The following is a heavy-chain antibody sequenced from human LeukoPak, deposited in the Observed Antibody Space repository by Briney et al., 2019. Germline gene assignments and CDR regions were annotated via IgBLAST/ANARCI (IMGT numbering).Heavy chain of an antibody. CDR1: GFTFSSYA. Sequence: GGSLRLSCAASGFTFSSYAMHWVRRAPGKGLEWVAVISYDGSNKYYADSVKGRFTISRDNSKNTLYLQMNSLRAEDTAVYYCARDRSPEYSSGLAWFDPWGQGTLVTVSS. CDR2: ISYDGSNK. V-gene: IGHV3-30-3*01. CDR3: ARDRSPEYSSGLAWFDP. D-gene: IGHD6-19*01. J-gene: IGHJ5*02.